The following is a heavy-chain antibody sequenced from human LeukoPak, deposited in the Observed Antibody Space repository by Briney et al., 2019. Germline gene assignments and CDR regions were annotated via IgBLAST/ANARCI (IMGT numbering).Heavy chain of an antibody. CDR3: ARVGDYALKD. Sequence: SETLSLTCTVSGGSISSYYWSWIRQPAGKGLEWIGRIYTSGGTNYNPSLKSRVSMSVDTSKNQCTLKLSSVTAADTAVYYCARVGDYALKDWGQGTLVTVSS. V-gene: IGHV4-4*07. CDR1: GGSISSYY. J-gene: IGHJ4*02. D-gene: IGHD3-16*01. CDR2: IYTSGGT.